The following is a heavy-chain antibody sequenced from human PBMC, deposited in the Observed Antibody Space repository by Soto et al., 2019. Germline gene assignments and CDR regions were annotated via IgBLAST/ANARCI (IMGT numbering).Heavy chain of an antibody. CDR2: VSGSGAST. J-gene: IGHJ4*02. CDR3: AKVGYCDRYYFDC. D-gene: IGHD4-17*01. Sequence: EVQLLESGGGLVQAGGSLRLSCAASGFTFSTYGMTWVRQAPGKGLEWVSAVSGSGASTNHADSVKGRFTISKDNSKNTLYLQMNSLGAEDTAIYYCAKVGYCDRYYFDCWGQGTLVTVSS. CDR1: GFTFSTYG. V-gene: IGHV3-23*01.